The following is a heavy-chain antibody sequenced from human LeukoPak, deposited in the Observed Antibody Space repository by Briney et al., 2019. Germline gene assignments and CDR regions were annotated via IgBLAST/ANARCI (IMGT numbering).Heavy chain of an antibody. CDR3: AARYCSSTTCLFDY. CDR2: MYYSGRT. CDR1: GGSISSSGYY. J-gene: IGHJ4*02. Sequence: PSETLSLTCTVSGGSISSSGYYWGWVRQPPGKGREGVGSMYYSGRTYYNTSLKSRFTISEDTSKNPFSLKLSSVTAADTAVYYCAARYCSSTTCLFDYWGQGTLVSVSS. D-gene: IGHD2-2*01. V-gene: IGHV4-39*01.